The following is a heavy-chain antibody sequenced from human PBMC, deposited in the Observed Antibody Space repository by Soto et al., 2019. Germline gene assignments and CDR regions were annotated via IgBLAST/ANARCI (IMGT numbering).Heavy chain of an antibody. Sequence: QLQLQDSGAGLVKPAQTLSLTCAVSGGSISSGGYSWSWIRQPPGNGLECIGYIYHSGRTYYHPSLKCLVSISVDRCNIKFSLELSLVTAADTAVYYCARGGGLVAVAVDYCGAGTLVTFSS. CDR2: IYHSGRT. V-gene: IGHV4-30-2*01. D-gene: IGHD6-19*01. CDR1: GGSISSGGYS. J-gene: IGHJ4*02. CDR3: ARGGGLVAVAVDY.